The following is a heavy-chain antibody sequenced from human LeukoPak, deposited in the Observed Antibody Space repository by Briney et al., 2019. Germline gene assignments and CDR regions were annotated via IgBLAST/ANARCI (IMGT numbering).Heavy chain of an antibody. Sequence: GGSLRLSCAASGFTFSSYSMNWVRQAPGKGLEWVSSISSSSSYIYYADSVKGRFTISRDNAKNSLYLQMNSLRAEDTAVYYCARSDSSGWGFDYWGQGTLVTVSS. CDR2: ISSSSSYI. V-gene: IGHV3-21*01. J-gene: IGHJ4*02. CDR3: ARSDSSGWGFDY. D-gene: IGHD6-19*01. CDR1: GFTFSSYS.